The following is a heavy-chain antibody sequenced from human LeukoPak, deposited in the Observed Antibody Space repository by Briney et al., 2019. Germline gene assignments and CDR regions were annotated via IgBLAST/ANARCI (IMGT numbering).Heavy chain of an antibody. CDR2: IIPIFGTA. D-gene: IGHD6-19*01. CDR3: ARGTIAVAGYFDY. J-gene: IGHJ4*02. CDR1: GGTFSSYA. Sequence: SVKVSCKASGGTFSSYAIGWVRQAPGQGLEWMGGIIPIFGTANYAQKFQGRVTITADKSTSTAYMELSSLRSEDTAVYYCARGTIAVAGYFDYWGQGTLVTVSS. V-gene: IGHV1-69*06.